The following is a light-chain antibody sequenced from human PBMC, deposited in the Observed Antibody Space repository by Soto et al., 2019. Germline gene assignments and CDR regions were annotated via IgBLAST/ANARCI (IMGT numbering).Light chain of an antibody. Sequence: EIVLTQSPATLSLSPGERATLSCRASQSVSRYLAWYQQKPGQAPRLLIYDASNRATGIPARFSGSGSGSGTDFTLTISSLEPEDFAVYYCQQRSNWLTFGGGTKVEIK. CDR1: QSVSRY. CDR2: DAS. J-gene: IGKJ4*01. CDR3: QQRSNWLT. V-gene: IGKV3-11*01.